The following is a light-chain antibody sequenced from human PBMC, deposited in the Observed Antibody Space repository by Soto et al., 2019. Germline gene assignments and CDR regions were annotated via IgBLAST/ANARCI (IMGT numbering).Light chain of an antibody. CDR3: ASWDDSLDAWV. V-gene: IGLV1-44*01. Sequence: QSVVTQPPSASGTPGQRVTISCSGGSSNIGSNTVNWYQQLPGTAPKLLIYITNQRPSGVPDRFSGSKSGTSASLAISGLQSEDEADYYCASWDDSLDAWVFGGGTKLTVL. CDR1: SSNIGSNT. J-gene: IGLJ3*02. CDR2: ITN.